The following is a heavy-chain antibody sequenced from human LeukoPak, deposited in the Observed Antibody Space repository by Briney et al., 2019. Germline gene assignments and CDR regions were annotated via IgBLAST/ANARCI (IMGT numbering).Heavy chain of an antibody. D-gene: IGHD6-13*01. CDR1: GYSISSGYY. V-gene: IGHV4-38-2*01. CDR2: ISPSGST. CDR3: ALSPLGAAGMWSGLFDY. Sequence: SETLSLTCAVSGYSISSGYYWGWIRQPPGKGLEWIGSISPSGSTFYNPSLKSRVTISVDTSKNQFSLKLRSVTAADTAVYYCALSPLGAAGMWSGLFDYWGQGTLVTVSS. J-gene: IGHJ4*02.